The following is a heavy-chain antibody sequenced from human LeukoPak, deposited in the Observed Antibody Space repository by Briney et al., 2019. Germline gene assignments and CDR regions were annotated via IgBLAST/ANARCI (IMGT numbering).Heavy chain of an antibody. J-gene: IGHJ5*02. V-gene: IGHV4-4*07. Sequence: SSETLSLTCTVSGGSISSYYWSWIRQPAGKGLEWIGRIYTSGSTNYNPSLKSRVTMSVDTSKNQFSLRLGSVTAADTAVYYCARVVVVAATRLSLFDPWGRGTLVTVSS. CDR2: IYTSGST. CDR1: GGSISSYY. D-gene: IGHD2-15*01. CDR3: ARVVVVAATRLSLFDP.